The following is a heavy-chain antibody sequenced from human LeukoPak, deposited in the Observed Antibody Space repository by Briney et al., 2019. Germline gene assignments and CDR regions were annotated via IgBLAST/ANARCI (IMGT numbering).Heavy chain of an antibody. V-gene: IGHV1-69*13. CDR3: ARAPLSRHYYMDV. Sequence: GASVKVSCKASGYTFTMNGISWVRQAPGQGLEWMGGIIPIFGTANYAQKFQGRVTITADESTSTAYMELSSLRSEDTAVYYCARAPLSRHYYMDVWGKGTTVTVSS. CDR2: IIPIFGTA. J-gene: IGHJ6*03. D-gene: IGHD2-2*01. CDR1: GYTFTMNG.